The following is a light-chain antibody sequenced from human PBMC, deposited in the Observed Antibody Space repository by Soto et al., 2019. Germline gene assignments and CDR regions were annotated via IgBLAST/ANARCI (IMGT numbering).Light chain of an antibody. Sequence: EVVLTQSPGTLSLSPGERATLSCRASENVSNNYLAWYQQKPGQAPRLLIFGSSDRAAGIPDRFSGSGSGTDFTLTIIRMEHEEFAVYYCQQYGSSHPYTFGQGTKLEIK. CDR3: QQYGSSHPYT. CDR2: GSS. V-gene: IGKV3-20*01. CDR1: ENVSNNY. J-gene: IGKJ2*01.